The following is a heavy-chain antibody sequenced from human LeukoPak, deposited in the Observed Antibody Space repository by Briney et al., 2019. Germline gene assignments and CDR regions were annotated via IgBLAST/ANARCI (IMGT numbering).Heavy chain of an antibody. D-gene: IGHD6-6*01. CDR1: GFTFSSYG. Sequence: GGSLRLSCAASGFTFSSYGMSWVRQAPGKGLEWVSSIRGSGTNTYYADSVKGRFTISRDNSKNTLYLQMNSLRAEDTAAYYCALEYSSSFSFDYWGQGTLVTVSS. J-gene: IGHJ4*02. CDR3: ALEYSSSFSFDY. CDR2: IRGSGTNT. V-gene: IGHV3-23*01.